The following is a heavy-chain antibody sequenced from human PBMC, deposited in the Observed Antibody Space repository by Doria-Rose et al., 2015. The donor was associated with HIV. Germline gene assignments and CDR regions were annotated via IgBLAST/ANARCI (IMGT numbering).Heavy chain of an antibody. V-gene: IGHV2-26*01. CDR3: ARIKSSRWYHKYYFDF. D-gene: IGHD6-13*01. Sequence: QESGPVLVKPTETLTLTCTVSGVSLSSPGMGVSWIRQPPGKAMEWLAEIFSDDERSYKTSLKSRLTIPRGTSKSQVVLTMTDTDPVDTATYYCARIKSSRWYHKYYFDFWGQGTLVIVSA. CDR2: IFSDDER. CDR1: GVSLSSPGMG. J-gene: IGHJ4*02.